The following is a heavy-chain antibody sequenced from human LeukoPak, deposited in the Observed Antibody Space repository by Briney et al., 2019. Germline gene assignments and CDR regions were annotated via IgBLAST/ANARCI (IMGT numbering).Heavy chain of an antibody. CDR3: ARVDSSTDAFDI. D-gene: IGHD3-9*01. Sequence: GASVKVSCKASGYTFTSYDINWVRQATGQGLEWMGWMNPNSGNTGYAQKFQGRVTMTRNTSISTDYMELSSLRSEDTAVYHCARVDSSTDAFDIWGQGTMVTVSS. V-gene: IGHV1-8*01. CDR1: GYTFTSYD. CDR2: MNPNSGNT. J-gene: IGHJ3*02.